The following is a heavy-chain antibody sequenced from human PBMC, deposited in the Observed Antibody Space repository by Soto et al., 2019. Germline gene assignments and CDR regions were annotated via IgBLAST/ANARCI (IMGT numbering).Heavy chain of an antibody. CDR3: ARDRGYDSSGYYFM. Sequence: GGSLRLSCAASGFSFSSYAMHWVRQAPGKGLEWVALISYDGSNEYYADSVKGRFAISRDNSKNTLYLQMSCLRAEDTAVYYCARDRGYDSSGYYFMWGQGTLVTVSS. V-gene: IGHV3-30*09. J-gene: IGHJ4*02. CDR2: ISYDGSNE. CDR1: GFSFSSYA. D-gene: IGHD3-22*01.